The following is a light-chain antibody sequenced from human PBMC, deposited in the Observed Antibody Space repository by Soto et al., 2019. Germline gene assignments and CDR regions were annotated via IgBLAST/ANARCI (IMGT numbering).Light chain of an antibody. Sequence: EIVLTQSPVTLSLSPGARATLSCRASQSVSSSYLAWYQQKPGQAPRLLIYGASGRATGIPDRFSGSGSGTDFTLTISRLEPEDFAVYYCQHYGSSPGITFGQGTRLEIK. V-gene: IGKV3-20*01. J-gene: IGKJ5*01. CDR2: GAS. CDR3: QHYGSSPGIT. CDR1: QSVSSSY.